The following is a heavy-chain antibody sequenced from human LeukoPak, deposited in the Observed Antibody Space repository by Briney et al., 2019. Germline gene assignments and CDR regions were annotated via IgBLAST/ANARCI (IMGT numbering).Heavy chain of an antibody. CDR2: ISGSGAYI. Sequence: GGSLRLSCAAPGLTFTDYIMNWVRQAPGKGLEWVSSISGSGAYIQYLGSVKGRFTISRDNAKNSLYLQMDSLRVEDTALYYCARDYTDSSTWFGCLDPWGQGTFVTVSS. CDR3: ARDYTDSSTWFGCLDP. CDR1: GLTFTDYI. J-gene: IGHJ5*02. V-gene: IGHV3-21*01. D-gene: IGHD6-13*01.